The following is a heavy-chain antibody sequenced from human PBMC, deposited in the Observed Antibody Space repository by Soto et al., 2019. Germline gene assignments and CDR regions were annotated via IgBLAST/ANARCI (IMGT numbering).Heavy chain of an antibody. CDR2: IYYSGNP. CDR3: ARAREYKNDGSGYGDFDY. Sequence: QVQLQESGPGLVKPSQTLSLTCTVSGGSISSGASYWSWIHQHPGKGLEWIGYIYYSGNPNYNPSLKSRLYISVDTSKNEFSLKLRSVTVADTAVYYCARAREYKNDGSGYGDFDYWGQGTLVTVSS. D-gene: IGHD3-22*01. J-gene: IGHJ4*02. CDR1: GGSISSGASY. V-gene: IGHV4-31*03.